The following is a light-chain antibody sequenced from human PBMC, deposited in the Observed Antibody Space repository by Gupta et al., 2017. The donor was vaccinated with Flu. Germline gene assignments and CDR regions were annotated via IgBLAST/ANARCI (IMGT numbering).Light chain of an antibody. V-gene: IGLV7-46*01. J-gene: IGLJ3*02. CDR3: LLTDSGHWV. CDR1: AGAVTSGHY. CDR2: NTY. Sequence: QSVVPPAPSLTVSPAGTVPLTCGSSAGAVTSGHYPYWFQQRPGQAHRTLIYNTYNQYSGPPARFSGSLRGGKAALTLSGAQAEDEDDYYCLLTDSGHWVFGGGTKLTVL.